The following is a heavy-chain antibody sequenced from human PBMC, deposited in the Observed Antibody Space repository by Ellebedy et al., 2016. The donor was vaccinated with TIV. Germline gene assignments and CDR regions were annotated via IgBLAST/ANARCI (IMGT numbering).Heavy chain of an antibody. Sequence: GESLKISCAASGFIFSSYALSWVRQAPGKGLEWVSAISGSGDSTYYADSVKGRFTISRDNSKNTLYLQMNSLRAEDTAIYSCAKQRGGATGLDYWGQGTLVTVSS. D-gene: IGHD1-1*01. CDR1: GFIFSSYA. CDR3: AKQRGGATGLDY. CDR2: ISGSGDST. J-gene: IGHJ4*02. V-gene: IGHV3-23*01.